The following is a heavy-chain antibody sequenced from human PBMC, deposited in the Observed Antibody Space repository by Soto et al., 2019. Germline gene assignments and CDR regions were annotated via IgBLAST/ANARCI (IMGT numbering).Heavy chain of an antibody. Sequence: QVQLVESGGGVVQPGRSLRLSCAASGFTFSTYGMHWVRQAPGKGLEWVAVISYDGSNKHYADSVKGRFSISRDNSKNTLHLQMNSLRAEDTAVYYCAKEAVVRGVIDYWGQGILVTVSS. D-gene: IGHD3-10*01. V-gene: IGHV3-30*18. J-gene: IGHJ4*02. CDR3: AKEAVVRGVIDY. CDR1: GFTFSTYG. CDR2: ISYDGSNK.